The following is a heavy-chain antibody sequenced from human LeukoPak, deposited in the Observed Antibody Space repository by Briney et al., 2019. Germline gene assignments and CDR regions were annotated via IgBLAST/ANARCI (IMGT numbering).Heavy chain of an antibody. CDR3: ARALKWELLDCFDY. CDR1: GGTFSSYA. Sequence: ASVNVSCKASGGTFSSYAISWVRQAPGQGLEWMGGIIPIFGTANYAQKFQGRVTITADESTSTAYMELSSLRSEDTAVYYCARALKWELLDCFDYWGQGTLVTVSS. CDR2: IIPIFGTA. V-gene: IGHV1-69*13. J-gene: IGHJ4*02. D-gene: IGHD1-26*01.